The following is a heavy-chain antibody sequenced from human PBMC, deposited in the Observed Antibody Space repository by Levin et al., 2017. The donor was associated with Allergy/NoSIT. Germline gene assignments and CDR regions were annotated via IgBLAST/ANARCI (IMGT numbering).Heavy chain of an antibody. CDR2: IYTAGGT. CDR3: ARDLLAARGAIGH. CDR1: GFSVSGDF. Sequence: GGSLRLSCAASGFSVSGDFMSWVRQAPGKGLEWVSLIYTAGGTYYADSVKGRFTISRDNSKNTLDLQMNSLRPEDTAVYYCARDLLAARGAIGHWGQGTLVTVSS. V-gene: IGHV3-66*01. J-gene: IGHJ4*02. D-gene: IGHD2-2*01.